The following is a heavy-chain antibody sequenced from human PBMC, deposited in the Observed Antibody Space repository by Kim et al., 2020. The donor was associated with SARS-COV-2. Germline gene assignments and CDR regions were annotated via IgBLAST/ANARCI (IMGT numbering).Heavy chain of an antibody. D-gene: IGHD3-22*01. CDR3: ASLTYYYDSRGAFDI. Sequence: PPLKSRYTIAVDTSENQFSLKLSFVTAADTAVYYCASLTYYYDSRGAFDIWGQGTMVTVSS. J-gene: IGHJ3*02. V-gene: IGHV4-39*07.